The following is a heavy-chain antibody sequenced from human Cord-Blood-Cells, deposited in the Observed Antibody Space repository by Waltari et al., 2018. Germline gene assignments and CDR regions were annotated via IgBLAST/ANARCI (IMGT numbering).Heavy chain of an antibody. Sequence: QVQLVQSGAEVKKPGASVKVSCKVSGYTLTELSMHWVRPAPGKGLEWMGGFDPEDGETIYAQKCQGRVTMTEDTSTDTAYMELSSLRSEDTAVYYCATNTPPYDSSGYYFDYWGQGTLVTVSS. CDR2: FDPEDGET. J-gene: IGHJ4*02. CDR1: GYTLTELS. V-gene: IGHV1-24*01. CDR3: ATNTPPYDSSGYYFDY. D-gene: IGHD3-22*01.